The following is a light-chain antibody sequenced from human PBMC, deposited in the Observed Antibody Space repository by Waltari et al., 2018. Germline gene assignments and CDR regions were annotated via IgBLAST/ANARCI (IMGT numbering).Light chain of an antibody. CDR2: HAS. V-gene: IGKV3-15*01. Sequence: EILLTQSPDTLSVSPGERVTLSCRASESIATNLAWYQQRPCQAPRLLIFHASSRATDIPPKCGGRGSGAEFTLTISSLQAEDFAVYYCQQYNNWPPSTFGQGTKVEFK. J-gene: IGKJ1*01. CDR3: QQYNNWPPST. CDR1: ESIATN.